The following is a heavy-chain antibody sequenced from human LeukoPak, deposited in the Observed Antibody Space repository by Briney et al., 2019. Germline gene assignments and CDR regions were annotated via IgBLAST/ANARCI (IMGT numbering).Heavy chain of an antibody. CDR3: AKDLHYWSGIDY. V-gene: IGHV3-23*01. CDR1: GFTFGPNA. CDR2: NGGDGRS. Sequence: GGSLRLSCAASGFTFGPNAMRWLRQAPGKGREWVSGNGGDGRSFYTDSVKGRFTISRDNSKNNLFLQMSSLTAEDTAIYYCAKDLHYWSGIDYWGEGTLVSVSS. J-gene: IGHJ4*02. D-gene: IGHD3-3*02.